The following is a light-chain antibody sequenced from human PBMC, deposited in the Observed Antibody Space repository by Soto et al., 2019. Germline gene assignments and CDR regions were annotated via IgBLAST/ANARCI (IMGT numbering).Light chain of an antibody. J-gene: IGLJ2*01. Sequence: QSVLTQPPSASGSPGQSVTIACTGSSSDVGGYNYVSWYQQHPGKAPKLIIYEVNKRPSGVPDRFSGSKSGNTASLTVSGLQAEDEADYYCSSYAGNNHVVFGGGTKLTVL. V-gene: IGLV2-8*01. CDR2: EVN. CDR1: SSDVGGYNY. CDR3: SSYAGNNHVV.